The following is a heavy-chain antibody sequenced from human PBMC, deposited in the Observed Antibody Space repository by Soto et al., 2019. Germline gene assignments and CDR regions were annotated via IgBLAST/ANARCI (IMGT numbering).Heavy chain of an antibody. CDR2: IIPIFGTA. D-gene: IGHD5-12*01. V-gene: IGHV1-69*13. CDR1: GGTFSSYA. J-gene: IGHJ4*02. CDR3: ARTPKIVATRKPSGFDY. Sequence: SVKVSCKASGGTFSSYAISWVRQAPGQGLEWMGGIIPIFGTANYAQKFQGRVTITADESTSTAYMELSSLRSEDTAVYYCARTPKIVATRKPSGFDYWGQGTLVTVSS.